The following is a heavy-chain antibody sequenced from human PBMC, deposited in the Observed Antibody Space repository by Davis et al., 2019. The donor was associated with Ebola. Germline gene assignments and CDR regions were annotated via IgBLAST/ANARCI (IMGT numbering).Heavy chain of an antibody. D-gene: IGHD3-3*01. J-gene: IGHJ5*02. CDR1: GGSFSGYY. CDR3: ARAHRITIFGVVTGP. CDR2: INHSGST. V-gene: IGHV4-34*01. Sequence: SETLSLSCAVYGGSFSGYYWSWIRQPPGKGLEWIGEINHSGSTNYNPSLKSRVTISVDTSKNQFSLKLSSVTAADTAVYYCARAHRITIFGVVTGPWGQGTLVTVSS.